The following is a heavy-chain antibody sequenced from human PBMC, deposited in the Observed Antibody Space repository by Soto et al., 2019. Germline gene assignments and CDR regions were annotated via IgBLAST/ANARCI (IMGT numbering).Heavy chain of an antibody. J-gene: IGHJ4*02. CDR2: ISGSGGST. Sequence: PGGSLRLSCAASGFTFSSYAMSWVRQAPGKGLEWVSAISGSGGSTYYADSVKGRFTISRDNSKNTLYLQMNSLRAEDTAVYYCAKEPTNPYDILTGPQPYFDYWGQGTLVTVSS. D-gene: IGHD3-9*01. CDR1: GFTFSSYA. V-gene: IGHV3-23*01. CDR3: AKEPTNPYDILTGPQPYFDY.